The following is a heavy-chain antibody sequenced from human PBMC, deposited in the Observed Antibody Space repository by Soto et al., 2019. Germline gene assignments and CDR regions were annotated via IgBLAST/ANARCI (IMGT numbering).Heavy chain of an antibody. CDR3: ARTYYYDSSGYYLGVAFDY. V-gene: IGHV4-30-2*01. J-gene: IGHJ4*02. CDR2: IYHSGST. Sequence: SDTLCLTCAVSGGSISSGGYSWSWIRQPPGKGLEWIGYIYHSGSTYYNPSLKSRVTISVDRSKNQFSLKLSSVTAADTAVYYCARTYYYDSSGYYLGVAFDYWGQGTLVTVSS. D-gene: IGHD3-22*01. CDR1: GGSISSGGYS.